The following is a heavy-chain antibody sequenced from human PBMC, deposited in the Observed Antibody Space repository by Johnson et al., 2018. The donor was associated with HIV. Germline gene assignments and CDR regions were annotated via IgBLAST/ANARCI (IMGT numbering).Heavy chain of an antibody. CDR1: GFTFSTYG. CDR3: AKDVGNYWPDAFDI. Sequence: QVQLVESGGGVVQPGGSLTLSCAVSGFTFSTYGMHWVRQATGKGLEWVTFIRYDGSNKYYANSVKGRFTISRDNSKNTLYLQMKSLRAEDTAVYYCAKDVGNYWPDAFDIWGQGTMVTVSS. D-gene: IGHD3-22*01. CDR2: IRYDGSNK. J-gene: IGHJ3*02. V-gene: IGHV3-30*02.